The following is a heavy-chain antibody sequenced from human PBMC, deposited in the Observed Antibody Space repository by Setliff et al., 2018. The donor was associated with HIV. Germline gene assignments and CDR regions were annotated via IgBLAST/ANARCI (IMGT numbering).Heavy chain of an antibody. J-gene: IGHJ4*02. CDR2: INEDGSVK. Sequence: LRLSSVVSGFTFSTSWLTWVRQAPGEGLEGVANINEDGSVKHYVDSVKGRLTISRDNAKNSLYLEMDSLRADDTAIYYCAKDRPHMASALNYWGQGTLVTVSS. D-gene: IGHD2-21*01. CDR1: GFTFSTSW. V-gene: IGHV3-7*01. CDR3: AKDRPHMASALNY.